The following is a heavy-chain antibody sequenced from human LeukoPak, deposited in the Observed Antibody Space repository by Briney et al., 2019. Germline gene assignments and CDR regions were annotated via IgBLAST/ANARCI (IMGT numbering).Heavy chain of an antibody. Sequence: GESLKISCQGSGYSFTSYWIGWVRQMPGKGLEWMGIIYPGDSDTRYSPSFQGQVTISADKSISTAYLQWSSLKASDTAMYYCARQYCSSTSCSNWFDPWGQGTLVTVSS. V-gene: IGHV5-51*01. CDR3: ARQYCSSTSCSNWFDP. CDR1: GYSFTSYW. CDR2: IYPGDSDT. D-gene: IGHD2-2*01. J-gene: IGHJ5*02.